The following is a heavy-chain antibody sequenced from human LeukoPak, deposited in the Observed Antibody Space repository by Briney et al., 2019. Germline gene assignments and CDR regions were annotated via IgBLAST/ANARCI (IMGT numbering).Heavy chain of an antibody. Sequence: PSETLSLTCAVYGGSFSGYYWSWIRQPPGKGLEWIGEINHSGSTNYNPSLKSRVTISVDTSKNQFSLKLSSVTAADTAVYYCARGHYKTYYDILTGYYYFDYWGQGTLVTVSS. V-gene: IGHV4-34*01. CDR2: INHSGST. CDR3: ARGHYKTYYDILTGYYYFDY. CDR1: GGSFSGYY. J-gene: IGHJ4*02. D-gene: IGHD3-9*01.